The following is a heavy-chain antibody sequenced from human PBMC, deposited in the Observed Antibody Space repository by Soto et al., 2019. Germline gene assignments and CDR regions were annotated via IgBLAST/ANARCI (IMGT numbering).Heavy chain of an antibody. D-gene: IGHD3-10*01. V-gene: IGHV4-30-2*01. CDR2: IYHSVST. J-gene: IGHJ4*02. CDR1: GGSISSGGYS. Sequence: QLQLQESGSGLVKPSQTLSLTCAVSGGSISSGGYSWSWIRQPPGQGLEWIAYIYHSVSTYYNPSLKRRVTHTVNRSKDPFPLKPSLVAAGDPAGYYWGRGSEYWGQGTLVTVSS. CDR3: GRGSEY.